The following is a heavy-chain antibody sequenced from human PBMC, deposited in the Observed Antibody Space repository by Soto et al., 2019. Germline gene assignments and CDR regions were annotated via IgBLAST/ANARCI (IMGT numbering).Heavy chain of an antibody. CDR1: GFIFSSFT. V-gene: IGHV3-48*01. J-gene: IGHJ4*02. CDR2: IGSDI. CDR3: VRDWSFALDN. Sequence: EVQLVESGGGLAQPGGSLRLSCAASGFIFSSFTMNWVRQAPGKGLEWISYIGSDIYYADSVKGRFTTSRDMAKNSLYLQLISLRAEDSAVYYCVRDWSFALDNWGQGTLVTVSS.